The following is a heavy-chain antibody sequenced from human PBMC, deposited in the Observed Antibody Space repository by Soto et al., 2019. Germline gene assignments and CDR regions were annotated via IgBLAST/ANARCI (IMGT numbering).Heavy chain of an antibody. D-gene: IGHD3-3*01. Sequence: QVQLVQSGAEVKKPGASVKVSCKASGYTFTSYGISWVRQAPGQGLEWMAWISTYNGNTNYAQKLQGRVIMTTDTSTSTAYIELISLRSEDTAVDYCARDFQDFWSGSQWGAFDIWGQVTMVTVSS. CDR3: ARDFQDFWSGSQWGAFDI. V-gene: IGHV1-18*04. CDR1: GYTFTSYG. J-gene: IGHJ3*02. CDR2: ISTYNGNT.